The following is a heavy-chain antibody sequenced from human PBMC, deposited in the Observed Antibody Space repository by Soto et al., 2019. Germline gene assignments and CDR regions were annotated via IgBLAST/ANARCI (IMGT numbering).Heavy chain of an antibody. J-gene: IGHJ6*02. CDR1: GFTFSSYA. V-gene: IGHV3-30-3*01. Sequence: GSSLKLSCAAPGFTFSSYAMHWVRQAPGKGLEWVAVISYDGSNKYYADSVKGRFTISRDNSKNTLYLQMNSLRAEDTAVYYCARDPIAVAGYYYGMDVWGQGPTVTVYS. D-gene: IGHD6-19*01. CDR2: ISYDGSNK. CDR3: ARDPIAVAGYYYGMDV.